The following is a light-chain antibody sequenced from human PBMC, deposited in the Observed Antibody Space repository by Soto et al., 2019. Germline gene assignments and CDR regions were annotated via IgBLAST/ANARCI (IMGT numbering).Light chain of an antibody. CDR2: GAS. J-gene: IGKJ4*01. CDR3: QQYSVWPLT. V-gene: IGKV3D-15*01. CDR1: QSVGSN. Sequence: EIVMTQSPATLSVAAGEIATLSFRASQSVGSNLAWYQQKRGQAPRLLIFGASTRATGIPARFSGSGSEAKFALTISTLQSEDFAVYYCQQYSVWPLTFGGGTKVDIK.